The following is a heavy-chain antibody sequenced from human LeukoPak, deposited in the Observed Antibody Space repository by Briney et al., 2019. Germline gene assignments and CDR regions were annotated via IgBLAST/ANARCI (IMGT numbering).Heavy chain of an antibody. Sequence: SETLSLTCAVYGGSFNSYYWSWIRQSPGKGLEWIGEINHSGSTNYNPSLESRVTISVDKSKNQFSLKLSSVTAADTAVYYCARDARLVGAARFDYWGQGTLVTVSS. CDR1: GGSFNSYY. J-gene: IGHJ4*02. V-gene: IGHV4-34*01. CDR2: INHSGST. D-gene: IGHD1-26*01. CDR3: ARDARLVGAARFDY.